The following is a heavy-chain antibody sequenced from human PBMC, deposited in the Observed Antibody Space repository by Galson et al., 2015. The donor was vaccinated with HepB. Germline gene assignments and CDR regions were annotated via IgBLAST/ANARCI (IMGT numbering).Heavy chain of an antibody. Sequence: SLRLSCAASGFTFSSYAMHWVRQAPGKGLEWVAVIAYDGSNKYYADSVKGRFTISRDNSKNTLYLQVNSLRAEDTAVYSCAREDPGGSYPGYWGQGTLVTVSS. CDR2: IAYDGSNK. J-gene: IGHJ4*02. D-gene: IGHD1-26*01. CDR1: GFTFSSYA. CDR3: AREDPGGSYPGY. V-gene: IGHV3-30-3*01.